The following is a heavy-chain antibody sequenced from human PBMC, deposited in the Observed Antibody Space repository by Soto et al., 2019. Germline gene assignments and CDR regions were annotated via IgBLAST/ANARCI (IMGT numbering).Heavy chain of an antibody. CDR1: GFSLSSGGGA. J-gene: IGHJ5*02. V-gene: IGHV2-5*01. CDR3: GHRRDVATRCWFDP. CDR2: IYASGGT. Sequence: QITLKESGPTLVKSTQTLTLTCTFSGFSLSSGGGAVGWIRQPPGKALEWLAIIYASGGTHDSPSLKTRLTITKDTSKNQVVLTMTNIDPVDTATYYCGHRRDVATRCWFDPWGQGILVTVSS. D-gene: IGHD6-6*01.